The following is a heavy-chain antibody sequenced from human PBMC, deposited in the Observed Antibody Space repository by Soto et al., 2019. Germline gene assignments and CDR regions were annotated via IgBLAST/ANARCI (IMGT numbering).Heavy chain of an antibody. CDR2: IYYSGST. D-gene: IGHD3-22*01. V-gene: IGHV4-59*01. CDR1: VVSISTSY. Sequence: TLSLTCPVSVVSISTSYWSWIRQPPGKELEWIGYIYYSGSTNYNPSLKSRVTISIDTSKNQFSLRLSSVTAADTAVYYCANYDSSGFGIWGWGQGTLVTVSS. CDR3: ANYDSSGFGIWG. J-gene: IGHJ4*02.